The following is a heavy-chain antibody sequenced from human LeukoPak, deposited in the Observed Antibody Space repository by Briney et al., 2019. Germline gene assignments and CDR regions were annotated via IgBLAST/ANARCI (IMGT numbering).Heavy chain of an antibody. CDR3: ARVALSGLYYFDN. J-gene: IGHJ4*02. CDR2: ISTSGST. CDR1: GGSISNYY. V-gene: IGHV4-4*07. D-gene: IGHD5/OR15-5a*01. Sequence: SETLSLTCTVSGGSISNYYWSWIRQPAGKGLEGIGRISTSGSTNYNPSLKSRVTISVDKSRNQFSLKLSSVTAADTAVYYCARVALSGLYYFDNRGQGTLVTVSS.